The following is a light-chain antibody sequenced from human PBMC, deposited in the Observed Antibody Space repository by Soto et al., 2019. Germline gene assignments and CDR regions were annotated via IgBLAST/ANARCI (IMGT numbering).Light chain of an antibody. CDR1: QSVRTY. Sequence: EIVLTQSPVTLSLSPGERATLSCRASQSVRTYLAWYQVKPGQAPRLLIYDASSSASGVPARFSGSGSGTDFPLTISSLEPEDFALYYCQQRNSWPPITFGQGTRLEMK. CDR2: DAS. V-gene: IGKV3-11*01. J-gene: IGKJ5*01. CDR3: QQRNSWPPIT.